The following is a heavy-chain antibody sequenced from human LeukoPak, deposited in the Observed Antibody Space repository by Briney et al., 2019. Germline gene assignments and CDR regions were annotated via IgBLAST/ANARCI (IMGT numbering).Heavy chain of an antibody. CDR3: ARSGFGESN. V-gene: IGHV4-38-2*01. D-gene: IGHD3-10*01. Sequence: GSLRLSCAASGFTFSDYYMSWIRQAPGKGLEWIGSIYYSGSTYYNPSLKSRVTISVDTSKNQFSLKLSSVTAADTAVYYCARSGFGESNWGQGTLVTVSS. CDR1: GFTFSDYY. J-gene: IGHJ4*02. CDR2: IYYSGST.